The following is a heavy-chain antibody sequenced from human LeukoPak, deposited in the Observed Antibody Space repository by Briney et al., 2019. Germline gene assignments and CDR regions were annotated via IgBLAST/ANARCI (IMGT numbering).Heavy chain of an antibody. CDR1: GFTFSSYG. D-gene: IGHD4-23*01. V-gene: IGHV3-30*03. J-gene: IGHJ4*02. Sequence: PGRSLRLSCAASGFTFSSYGMHWVRQAPGKGLEWVAVISYDGSNKYYADSVKGRFTISRDNSKNTLYLQMNSLRDEDTAVYYCARYGGNGVDYWGQGTLVTVSS. CDR3: ARYGGNGVDY. CDR2: ISYDGSNK.